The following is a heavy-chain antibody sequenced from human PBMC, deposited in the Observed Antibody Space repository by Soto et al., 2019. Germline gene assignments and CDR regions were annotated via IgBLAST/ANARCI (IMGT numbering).Heavy chain of an antibody. J-gene: IGHJ6*02. CDR3: ARQQLAVGYYGMDV. D-gene: IGHD6-13*01. Sequence: GESLKISCQGSGYSFTNYWISWVRQMPGKGLEWMGRIDPSDSYTNYSPSFQGHVTISVDKSISTAYLHWNSLKASDTAMYYCARQQLAVGYYGMDVWGQGTTVTVYS. CDR2: IDPSDSYT. CDR1: GYSFTNYW. V-gene: IGHV5-10-1*01.